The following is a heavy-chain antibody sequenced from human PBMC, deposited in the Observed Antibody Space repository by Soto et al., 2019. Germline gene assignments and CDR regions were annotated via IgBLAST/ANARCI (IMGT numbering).Heavy chain of an antibody. D-gene: IGHD5-12*01. CDR3: ARPARGGDSGYDYDAFDI. CDR1: GGSISSSSYY. Sequence: SETLSLTCTVSGGSISSSSYYWGWIRQPPGKGLEWIGSIYYSGSTYYNPSLKSRVTISVDTSKNQFSLKLSSVTAADTAVYYCARPARGGDSGYDYDAFDIWGQGTMVTVSS. J-gene: IGHJ3*02. V-gene: IGHV4-39*01. CDR2: IYYSGST.